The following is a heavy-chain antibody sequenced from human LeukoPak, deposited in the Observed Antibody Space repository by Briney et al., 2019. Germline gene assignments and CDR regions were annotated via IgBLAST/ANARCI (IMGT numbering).Heavy chain of an antibody. CDR2: IYHSGST. J-gene: IGHJ3*02. V-gene: IGHV4-38-2*01. CDR3: VSRGYCSGGSCYAAFDI. CDR1: GYSISSGYY. Sequence: SETLSLTCAVSGYSISSGYYWGWIRPPPGKGLEWIGIIYHSGSTYYNPSLKSRVTISVDTSKNQFSLKLSSVTAADTAVYYCVSRGYCSGGSCYAAFDIWGQGTMVTVSS. D-gene: IGHD2-15*01.